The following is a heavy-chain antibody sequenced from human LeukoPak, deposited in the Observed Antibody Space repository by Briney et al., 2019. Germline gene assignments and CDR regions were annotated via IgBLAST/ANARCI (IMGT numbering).Heavy chain of an antibody. J-gene: IGHJ4*02. CDR3: AGGFRSAWYLDY. V-gene: IGHV3-53*01. CDR1: GFTVSSNS. CDR2: IYSGDNT. D-gene: IGHD3-3*01. Sequence: GGSLRLSCAASGFTVSSNSMTWVRQAPGKGLEWVSIIYSGDNTHYADSVEGRFTISRDNSKNTLYLQMNSLTAEDTAVYYCAGGFRSAWYLDYWGQGTLVTVSS.